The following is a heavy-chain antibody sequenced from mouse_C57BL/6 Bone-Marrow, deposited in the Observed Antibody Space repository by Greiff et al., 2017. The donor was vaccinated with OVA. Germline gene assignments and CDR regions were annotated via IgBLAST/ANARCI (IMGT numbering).Heavy chain of an antibody. Sequence: EVQLQQSGPELVKPGASVKISCKASGYTFTYYYMNWVKQSHGKSLEWIGDINPNNGGTSYNQKFKGKATLTVDKSSSTAYMELRSLTSEDSAVYYCAREDYYGSSYPYAMDYWGQGTSVTVSS. CDR2: INPNNGGT. J-gene: IGHJ4*01. D-gene: IGHD1-1*01. V-gene: IGHV1-26*01. CDR1: GYTFTYYY. CDR3: AREDYYGSSYPYAMDY.